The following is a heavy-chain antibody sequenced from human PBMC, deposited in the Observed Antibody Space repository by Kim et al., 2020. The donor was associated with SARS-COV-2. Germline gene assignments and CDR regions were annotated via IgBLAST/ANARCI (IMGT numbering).Heavy chain of an antibody. D-gene: IGHD6-13*01. Sequence: SGPTLVKPTQTLTLTCTFSGFSLSTSGLGVGWIRQPPGKALEWLAVIYWDDDNRHSPSLKSRLTMTKDTSKNQVLFTMTNMEPVDTGTYYCAHAAKSSSWRLFDYWGQGTLVTVSS. CDR2: IYWDDDN. J-gene: IGHJ4*02. CDR1: GFSLSTSGLG. V-gene: IGHV2-5*02. CDR3: AHAAKSSSWRLFDY.